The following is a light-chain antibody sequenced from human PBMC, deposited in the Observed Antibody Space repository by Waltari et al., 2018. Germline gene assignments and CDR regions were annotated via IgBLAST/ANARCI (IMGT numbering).Light chain of an antibody. CDR1: QDIKSY. J-gene: IGKJ5*01. V-gene: IGKV1-39*01. CDR3: QQSWHLPPT. Sequence: DVQMTQSPSSLSASLGDRVTMTCRPSQDIKSYLDWYQQKPGKAPNLLIYGTFTLQSGVPSRFSGSASGTNFTLTIDSLQPEDFATYYCQQSWHLPPTFGQGTRLDIK. CDR2: GTF.